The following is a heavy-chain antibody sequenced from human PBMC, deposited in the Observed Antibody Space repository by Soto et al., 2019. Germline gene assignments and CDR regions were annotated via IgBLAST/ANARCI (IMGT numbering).Heavy chain of an antibody. CDR3: ASYTCKEKVIIDLDAFDI. CDR2: ITRDRSRT. Sequence: PGVSLRLSCAASGFSFSRYWMRCVRQAPGKVLESVSPITRDRSRTSYADSVKGTFTISRHNAKNTLYLQMNSLRPEDTTVYYSASYTCKEKVIIDLDAFDIQGERKIVSDSS. CDR1: GFSFSRYW. V-gene: IGHV3-74*01. J-gene: IGHJ3*02. D-gene: IGHD2-21*01.